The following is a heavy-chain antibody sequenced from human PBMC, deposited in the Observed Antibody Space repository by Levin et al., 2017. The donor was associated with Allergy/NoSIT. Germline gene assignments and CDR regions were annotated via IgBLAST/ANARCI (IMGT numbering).Heavy chain of an antibody. CDR1: GFSFSSYG. CDR2: IWHDGSHK. Sequence: GGSLRLSCAASGFSFSSYGMHWVRQATGKGLEWVGFIWHDGSHKYYADSVKGRFTISRDNSENTLYLQMNSLRAEDTAVYFFGGIPGSPRQWEVLVDIFDVWGQGTVVTVSS. D-gene: IGHD1-26*01. V-gene: IGHV3-33*01. J-gene: IGHJ3*01. CDR3: GGIPGSPRQWEVLVDIFDV.